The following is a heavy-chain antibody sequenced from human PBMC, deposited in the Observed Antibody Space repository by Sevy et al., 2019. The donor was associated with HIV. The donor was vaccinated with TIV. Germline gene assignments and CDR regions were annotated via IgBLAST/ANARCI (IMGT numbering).Heavy chain of an antibody. Sequence: GGSLRLSCAASGFTFTRFWMSWVRQAPGKGLEWVANIDGDGSERYYVDSVKGRFTISRDNTKNSLYLQMDSLRAEDTAVYYCAAGFDYWGQGTLVTVSS. J-gene: IGHJ4*02. CDR2: IDGDGSER. V-gene: IGHV3-7*01. CDR1: GFTFTRFW. CDR3: AAGFDY.